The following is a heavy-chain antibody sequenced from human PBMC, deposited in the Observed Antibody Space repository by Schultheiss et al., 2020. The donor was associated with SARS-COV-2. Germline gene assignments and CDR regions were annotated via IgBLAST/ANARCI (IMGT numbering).Heavy chain of an antibody. CDR1: GGSFSGYY. J-gene: IGHJ6*02. CDR3: AKAEYGDYVNYYYYYGMDV. Sequence: GSLRLSCAVYGGSFSGYYWSWIRQPPGKGLEWIGEINHSGSTNYNPSLKSRVTISVDTSKNQFSLKLSSVTAADTAVYYCAKAEYGDYVNYYYYYGMDVWGQGTTVTVSS. D-gene: IGHD4-17*01. CDR2: INHSGST. V-gene: IGHV4-34*01.